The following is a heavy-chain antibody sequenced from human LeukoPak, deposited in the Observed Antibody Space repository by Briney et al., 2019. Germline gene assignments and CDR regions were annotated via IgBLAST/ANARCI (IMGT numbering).Heavy chain of an antibody. D-gene: IGHD2-2*01. Sequence: PSETLSLTCAFYGGSFSGYYWSWIRQPPGKGLEWIGEINHSGSTNYNPSLKSRVTISVDTSKNQFSLKLSSVTAADTAVYYCAGSGDCSSTSCHFDYWGQGTLVTVSS. V-gene: IGHV4-34*01. CDR2: INHSGST. J-gene: IGHJ4*02. CDR3: AGSGDCSSTSCHFDY. CDR1: GGSFSGYY.